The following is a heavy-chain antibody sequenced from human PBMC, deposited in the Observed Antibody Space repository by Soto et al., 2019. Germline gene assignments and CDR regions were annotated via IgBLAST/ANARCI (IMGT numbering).Heavy chain of an antibody. Sequence: LRLSCAASGFTVSSNYMSWVRQAPGKGLEWVSVIYSGGSTYYADSVKGRFTISRDNSKNTLYLQMNSLRAEDTAVYYCARVSSKDYYYYYGMDVWGQGTTVTVSS. D-gene: IGHD4-4*01. V-gene: IGHV3-53*01. CDR1: GFTVSSNY. J-gene: IGHJ6*02. CDR2: IYSGGST. CDR3: ARVSSKDYYYYYGMDV.